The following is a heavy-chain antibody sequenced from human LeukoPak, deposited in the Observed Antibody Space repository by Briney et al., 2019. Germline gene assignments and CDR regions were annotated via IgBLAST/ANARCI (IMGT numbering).Heavy chain of an antibody. Sequence: GASVKVSCKASGYTFTSYDINWVRQATGQGLEWMGWMNPNSGNTGYAQKFQGRVTMTRNTSISTAYMELSSLRSEDTAVYYCGRPVTGDYYYGMDVWGQGTTVTVSS. CDR3: GRPVTGDYYYGMDV. J-gene: IGHJ6*02. V-gene: IGHV1-8*01. CDR1: GYTFTSYD. CDR2: MNPNSGNT. D-gene: IGHD1-26*01.